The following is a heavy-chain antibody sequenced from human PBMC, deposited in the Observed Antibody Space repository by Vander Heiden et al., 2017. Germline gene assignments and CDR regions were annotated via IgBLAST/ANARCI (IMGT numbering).Heavy chain of an antibody. Sequence: QVQLQESGPRLVKPSETLSLTCTVSGGSISSASYFWGWIRQPPGKGLEWIGTIYYTGSTYYNPSLKSRVTMSVDTSKNQFSLKLSSVTAADTAIYYCARQPHYYDTSGYYLWGQGTLVTVSS. CDR2: IYYTGST. V-gene: IGHV4-39*01. J-gene: IGHJ4*02. CDR3: ARQPHYYDTSGYYL. D-gene: IGHD3-22*01. CDR1: GGSISSASYF.